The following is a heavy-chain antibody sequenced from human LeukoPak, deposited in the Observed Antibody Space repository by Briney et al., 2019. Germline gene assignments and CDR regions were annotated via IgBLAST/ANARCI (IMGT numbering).Heavy chain of an antibody. CDR1: GFTFSDYY. D-gene: IGHD6-13*01. CDR3: AGAADEYDYYYNMDA. Sequence: PGGSLRLSCAASGFTFSDYYMSWIRQAPGKGLEWVSYISSSGSTIYYADSVKGRFTISRDNAKNSLYLQMSSLRAEDAAVYCCAGAADEYDYYYNMDAWGKGTTVTVSS. V-gene: IGHV3-11*01. CDR2: ISSSGSTI. J-gene: IGHJ6*03.